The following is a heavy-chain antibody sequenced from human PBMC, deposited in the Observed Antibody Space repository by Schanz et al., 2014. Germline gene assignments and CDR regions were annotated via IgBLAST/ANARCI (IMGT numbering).Heavy chain of an antibody. J-gene: IGHJ3*02. V-gene: IGHV3-30-3*01. D-gene: IGHD3-10*01. CDR2: ISYDGSTK. Sequence: QVQLLESGGGVVQPGRSLRLSCAVSGFTFGGYALHWVRQAPGKGLEWVAVISYDGSTKYYADSVKGRFTISRDNSKNNSKNTLYVQMNSLRDEDTAVYDCAKAKSGAHGAFDIWGQGTRDTVAA. CDR1: GFTFGGYA. CDR3: AKAKSGAHGAFDI.